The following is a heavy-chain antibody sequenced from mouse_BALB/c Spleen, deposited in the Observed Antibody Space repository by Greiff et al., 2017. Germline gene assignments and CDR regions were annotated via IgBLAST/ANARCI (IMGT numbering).Heavy chain of an antibody. V-gene: IGHV1-9*01. J-gene: IGHJ4*01. CDR3: ARGDSSGYVDAMDY. Sequence: VQLQQSGAELMKPGASVKISCKATGYTFSSYWIEWVKQRPGHGLEWIGEILPGSGSTNYNEKFKGKATFTADTSSNTAYMQLSSLTSEDSAVYYCARGDSSGYVDAMDYWGQGTSVTVSS. D-gene: IGHD3-2*01. CDR2: ILPGSGST. CDR1: GYTFSSYW.